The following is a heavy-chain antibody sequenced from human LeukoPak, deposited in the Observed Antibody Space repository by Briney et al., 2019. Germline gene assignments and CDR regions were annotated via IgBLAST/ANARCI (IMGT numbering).Heavy chain of an antibody. V-gene: IGHV3-66*01. CDR2: FYVGGNT. Sequence: GGSLRLSCAASEFTVSNNYVIWVRQAPGKGLEWVSVFYVGGNTNYADSVKGRFTMSRDISKNALYLQMNSLRGDDTAVYFCVTKGDCSGGSRNWYFGLWGRGTLVTVSS. J-gene: IGHJ2*01. CDR1: EFTVSNNY. D-gene: IGHD2-15*01. CDR3: VTKGDCSGGSRNWYFGL.